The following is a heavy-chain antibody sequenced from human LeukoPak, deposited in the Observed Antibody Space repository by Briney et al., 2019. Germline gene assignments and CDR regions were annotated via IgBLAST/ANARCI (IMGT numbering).Heavy chain of an antibody. J-gene: IGHJ4*02. V-gene: IGHV4-59*02. CDR1: GGSVSDYY. CDR2: IYHTGST. D-gene: IGHD7-27*01. CDR3: ASRKLGNDY. Sequence: SETLSLTCTISGGSVSDYYWSWIRQSPGKGLKWIGYIYHTGSTSYSPSLKSRVTISADASQNQFSLKLSSVTAADTAVYYCASRKLGNDYWGQGTLVTVSS.